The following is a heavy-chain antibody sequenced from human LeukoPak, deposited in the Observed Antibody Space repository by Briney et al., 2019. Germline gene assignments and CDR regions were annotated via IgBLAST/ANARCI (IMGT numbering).Heavy chain of an antibody. Sequence: GGSLRLSCAASGFTFSSYSMNWVRQAPGKGLEWVSYISSSGSTIYYADSVKGRFTISRDNAKNSLYLQMNSLRAEDTAVYYCARFDGYSSSWSFDCWGQGTLVTVSS. J-gene: IGHJ4*02. D-gene: IGHD6-13*01. V-gene: IGHV3-48*04. CDR1: GFTFSSYS. CDR3: ARFDGYSSSWSFDC. CDR2: ISSSGSTI.